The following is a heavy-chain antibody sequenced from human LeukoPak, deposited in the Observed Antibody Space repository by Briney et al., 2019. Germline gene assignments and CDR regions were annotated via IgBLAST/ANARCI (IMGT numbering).Heavy chain of an antibody. J-gene: IGHJ4*02. CDR3: ASARDFGWEGTWN. V-gene: IGHV4-59*08. CDR1: GGSFSSFY. Sequence: SETLSLTCSVSGGSFSSFYWSWIRQPPGKGLEWIGSMYHSGSANYNPSLKSRVTISVDTSKNQFSLKLSSVTAADTAVYYCASARDFGWEGTWNWGQGTLVTVSS. D-gene: IGHD6-19*01. CDR2: MYHSGSA.